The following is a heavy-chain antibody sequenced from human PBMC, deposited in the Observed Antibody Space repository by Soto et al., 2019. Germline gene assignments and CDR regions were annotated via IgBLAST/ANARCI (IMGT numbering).Heavy chain of an antibody. CDR2: ISYSADKT. V-gene: IGHV3-23*01. D-gene: IGHD1-7*01. CDR1: GFTFNTYV. J-gene: IGHJ3*01. Sequence: EVQLLESGGGLVQPGGSLRLSCAASGFTFNTYVMNRVRQAPGKGLEWVSTISYSADKTHYADSVKGRFTISRDNSRDTLFLQMNSLRADDAAVYDFARIARTATTNWGAFDVWGQGTMVTVSS. CDR3: ARIARTATTNWGAFDV.